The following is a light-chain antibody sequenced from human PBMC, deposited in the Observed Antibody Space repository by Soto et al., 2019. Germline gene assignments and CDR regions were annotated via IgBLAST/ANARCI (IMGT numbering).Light chain of an antibody. Sequence: QSVLTQPASVSGSPGQSITISCTGTSSDIGDYPYVSWYQQHPAKVPKLIIYEVTNRPSGITSRFSGSKSQNTASLTISGLQAEDEADYYCSSYSATNTLVFGSGTKLTVL. V-gene: IGLV2-14*01. J-gene: IGLJ1*01. CDR3: SSYSATNTLV. CDR2: EVT. CDR1: SSDIGDYPY.